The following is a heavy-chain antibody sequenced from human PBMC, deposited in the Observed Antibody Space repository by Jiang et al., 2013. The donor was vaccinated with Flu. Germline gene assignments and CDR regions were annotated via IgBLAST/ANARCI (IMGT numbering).Heavy chain of an antibody. J-gene: IGHJ1*01. V-gene: IGHV6-1*01. CDR1: GDSVSSNSAA. CDR3: ARDLLQEGIAVAGTFQH. Sequence: QTLSLTCAISGDSVSSNSAAWNWIRQSPSRGLEWLGRTYYRSKWYNDYAVSVKSRITINPDTSKNQFSLQLNSVTPEDTAVYYCARDLLQEGIAVAGTFQHWGQGTLVTVSS. D-gene: IGHD6-19*01. CDR2: TYYRSKWYN.